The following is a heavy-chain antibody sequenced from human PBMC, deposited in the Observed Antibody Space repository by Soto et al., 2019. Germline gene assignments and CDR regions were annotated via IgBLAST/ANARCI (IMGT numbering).Heavy chain of an antibody. CDR2: IGTAGDT. V-gene: IGHV3-13*01. CDR3: ARGGNWNDVGSSNWFDP. CDR1: GFTFSKFD. D-gene: IGHD1-1*01. J-gene: IGHJ5*02. Sequence: PGGSLRLSCEASGFTFSKFDMHWVRQPTGKGLEWVSAIGTAGDTYYPGSVKGRFTISRENAKNSLYLQMNSLRAGDTAVYYCARGGNWNDVGSSNWFDPWGQGTLVTVSS.